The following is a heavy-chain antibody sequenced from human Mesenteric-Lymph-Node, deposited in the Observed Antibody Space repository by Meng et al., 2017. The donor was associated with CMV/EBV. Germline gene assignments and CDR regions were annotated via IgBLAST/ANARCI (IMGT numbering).Heavy chain of an antibody. CDR2: INHSRST. CDR3: ARRPLPKAYGMDV. Sequence: AGSLRLSCAVYGGSFSGYYWSWIRQPPGKGLEWIGEINHSRSTNYNPSLKSRVTISVDTSKNQFSLKLSSVAAAGTAVYYCARRPLPKAYGMDVWGQGTTVTVSS. J-gene: IGHJ6*02. V-gene: IGHV4-34*01. CDR1: GGSFSGYY.